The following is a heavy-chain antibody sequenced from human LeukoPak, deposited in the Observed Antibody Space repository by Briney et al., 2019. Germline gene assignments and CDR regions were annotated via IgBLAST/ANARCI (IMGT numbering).Heavy chain of an antibody. D-gene: IGHD3-10*01. J-gene: IGHJ4*02. CDR2: ITGSGGST. Sequence: GGSLRLSCAASGFTFSSYGMSWVRQAPGKGLEWVSAITGSGGSTYYADSVKGRFTISRDNSKNTPYLQMNSLRAEDTAVYYCAKLLMAMVRGVDIDCWGQGTLVTVSS. CDR1: GFTFSSYG. V-gene: IGHV3-23*01. CDR3: AKLLMAMVRGVDIDC.